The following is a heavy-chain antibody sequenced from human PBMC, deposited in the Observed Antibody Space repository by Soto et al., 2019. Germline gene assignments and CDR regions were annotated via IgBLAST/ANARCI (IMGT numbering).Heavy chain of an antibody. V-gene: IGHV6-1*01. CDR1: GESVSTNSAT. Sequence: QVQLQQSGPGLVKPSQTLSLTCAISGESVSTNSATWDWIRQSPSRGLEWLGRTYYRSKWYHDYAVSVKGRRTYTADTSNNPLSLQLNCVTPDDTDVYYCARLIGDSWLDSWGQGTLVTVYS. CDR2: TYYRSKWYH. D-gene: IGHD3-22*01. CDR3: ARLIGDSWLDS. J-gene: IGHJ5*01.